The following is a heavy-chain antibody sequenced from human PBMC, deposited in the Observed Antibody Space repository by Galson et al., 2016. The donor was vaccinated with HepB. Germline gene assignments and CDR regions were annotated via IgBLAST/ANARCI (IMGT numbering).Heavy chain of an antibody. CDR1: GSTFSSYA. D-gene: IGHD2-8*01. Sequence: LRLSCAASGSTFSSYAMSWVRQAPGKGLKWVSAISGSGTSTYYADSVKGRFTISRDKSRNTLYLQMNSLRAEDTAVYYCAKAHPFNDYYYYFYMDVWGEGTTVTVSS. CDR2: ISGSGTST. CDR3: AKAHPFNDYYYYFYMDV. J-gene: IGHJ6*03. V-gene: IGHV3-23*01.